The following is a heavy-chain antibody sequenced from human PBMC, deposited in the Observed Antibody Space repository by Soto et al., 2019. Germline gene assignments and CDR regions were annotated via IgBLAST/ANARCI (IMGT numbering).Heavy chain of an antibody. V-gene: IGHV1-69*12. Sequence: QVQLVQSGAEVKKPGSSVKVSCKASGGTFSSYAISWVRQAPGQGLEWMGGIIPIFGTANYAQKFQGRVTITADESTSTAYRELSSLRSEDTAVYYCASHGITGTWVYCYGMDVWGQGTTVTVSS. J-gene: IGHJ6*02. CDR3: ASHGITGTWVYCYGMDV. CDR2: IIPIFGTA. D-gene: IGHD1-7*01. CDR1: GGTFSSYA.